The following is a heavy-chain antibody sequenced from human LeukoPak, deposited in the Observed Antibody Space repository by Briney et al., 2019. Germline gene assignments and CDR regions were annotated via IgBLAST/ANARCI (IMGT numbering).Heavy chain of an antibody. CDR3: ATVGSVSSTSSGIDY. CDR1: GYTLTELS. D-gene: IGHD2-2*01. J-gene: IGHJ4*02. V-gene: IGHV1-24*01. Sequence: ASVKVSCKVSGYTLTELSMHWVRQAPGKGLEWMGGFDPEDGETIYAQKFQGRVTMTEDTSTDTAYMELSSLRSKDTAVYYCATVGSVSSTSSGIDYWGQGTLVTVSS. CDR2: FDPEDGET.